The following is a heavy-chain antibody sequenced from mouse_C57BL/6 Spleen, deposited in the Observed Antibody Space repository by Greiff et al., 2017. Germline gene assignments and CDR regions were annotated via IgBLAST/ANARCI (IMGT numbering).Heavy chain of an antibody. CDR2: LHPTRGST. J-gene: IGHJ3*01. V-gene: IGHV1-64*01. CDR1: GSTFTSYW. D-gene: IGHD2-4*01. Sequence: QVQLQQPGAELVKPGASVTLSCTASGSTFTSYWMPWVKQRPGQGLEWIGMLHPTRGSTNYNETFNSKSALTVDKSSSTAYMQLSSLTSEDSAVYYCANYDYDEPWCAYWGQGTLVTGSA. CDR3: ANYDYDEPWCAY.